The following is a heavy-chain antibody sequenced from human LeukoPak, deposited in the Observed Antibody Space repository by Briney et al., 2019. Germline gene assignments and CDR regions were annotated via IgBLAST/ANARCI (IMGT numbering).Heavy chain of an antibody. V-gene: IGHV1-2*02. D-gene: IGHD2-15*01. CDR2: INPKNGGT. CDR3: ARGPECGTDY. CDR1: GYTFTDYY. J-gene: IGHJ4*02. Sequence: ASVKVSCKASGYTFTDYYMHWVRQAPGQGLEWMGWINPKNGGTIYAQNFQGRVTMTRDTSVSTAYMDMSGLTSDDTAVYYCARGPECGTDYWGQGTLVTVSS.